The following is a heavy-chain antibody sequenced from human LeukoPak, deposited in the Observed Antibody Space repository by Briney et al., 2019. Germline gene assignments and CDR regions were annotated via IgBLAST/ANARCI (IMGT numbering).Heavy chain of an antibody. CDR1: GYTFTNYA. CDR3: AREMDGGFDI. D-gene: IGHD2-15*01. Sequence: ASVKVSCKASGYTFTNYAMHWVRQAPGQRLEWMGWINTGNGNTKYSQRFQGRITITRDTSASTAYMELSSLRSEDTTVYYCAREMDGGFDIWGQGTMVTVSS. CDR2: INTGNGNT. J-gene: IGHJ3*02. V-gene: IGHV1-3*04.